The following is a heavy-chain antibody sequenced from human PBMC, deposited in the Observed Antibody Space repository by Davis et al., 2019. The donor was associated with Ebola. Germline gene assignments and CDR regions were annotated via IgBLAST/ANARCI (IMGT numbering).Heavy chain of an antibody. D-gene: IGHD1-26*01. CDR1: GGSISSGDYY. CDR2: IYYSGST. J-gene: IGHJ1*01. Sequence: MPSETLSLTCTVSGGSISSGDYYWSWIRQPPGKGLEWIGYIYYSGSTYYNPSLKSRVTISVDTSKNQFSLKLSSVTAADTAVYYCARTRGSYREYFQHWGQGSLVTVSS. CDR3: ARTRGSYREYFQH. V-gene: IGHV4-30-4*01.